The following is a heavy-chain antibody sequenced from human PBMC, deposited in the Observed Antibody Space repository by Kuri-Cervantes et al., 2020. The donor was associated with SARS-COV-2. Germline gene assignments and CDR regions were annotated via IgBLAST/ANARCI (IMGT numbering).Heavy chain of an antibody. J-gene: IGHJ4*02. Sequence: GESLKISCAASGFTISSYNMNWVRQAPGKGLEWVSSLSSSSSYIYYADSVKGRFTISRDNAKNSLYLQMNSLRAEDTAVYYCAREHCSSTSCYGLDYWGQGTLVTVSS. CDR2: LSSSSSYI. V-gene: IGHV3-21*01. CDR1: GFTISSYN. CDR3: AREHCSSTSCYGLDY. D-gene: IGHD2-2*01.